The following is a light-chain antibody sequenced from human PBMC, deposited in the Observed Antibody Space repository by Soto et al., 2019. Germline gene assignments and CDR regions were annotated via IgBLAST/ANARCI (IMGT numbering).Light chain of an antibody. CDR1: QSVSSGY. V-gene: IGKV3-20*01. CDR2: RAS. Sequence: EILLTQSPDTLSLSSGERATLSCRASQSVSSGYLAWYQQKPGQAPRLLIYRASSRASGIPDRFSASGSGTDFTLTISRLEYEDFEVYYCQQYENLHLTLRGGTKVDI. J-gene: IGKJ4*01. CDR3: QQYENLHLT.